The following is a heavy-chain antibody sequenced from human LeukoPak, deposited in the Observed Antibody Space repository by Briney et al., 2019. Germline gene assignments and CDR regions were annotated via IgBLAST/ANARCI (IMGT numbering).Heavy chain of an antibody. CDR2: INHSGST. CDR1: GGSFSGYY. Sequence: PSETLSLTCAVYGGSFSGYYWSWIRQPPGKGLEWIGEINHSGSTNYNPSLKSRVTISVDTSKNQFSLKLSSVTAADTAVYYCARRKGDGYNPVRQWGQGTLVTVSS. D-gene: IGHD5-24*01. CDR3: ARRKGDGYNPVRQ. V-gene: IGHV4-34*01. J-gene: IGHJ4*02.